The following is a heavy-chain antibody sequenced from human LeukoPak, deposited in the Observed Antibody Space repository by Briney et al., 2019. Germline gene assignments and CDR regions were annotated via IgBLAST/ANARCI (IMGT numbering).Heavy chain of an antibody. V-gene: IGHV1-24*01. CDR2: FDPEDGET. J-gene: IGHJ3*02. Sequence: ASVKVSCKVSGYTLTELSMHWVRQAPGKGLEWMGGFDPEDGETIYAQKFQGRVTMTEDTSTDTAYMELSSLRSEDTAVYYCARGEWVVTYRPSYDVFDIWGQGTMVPVSS. CDR1: GYTLTELS. CDR3: ARGEWVVTYRPSYDVFDI. D-gene: IGHD4-23*01.